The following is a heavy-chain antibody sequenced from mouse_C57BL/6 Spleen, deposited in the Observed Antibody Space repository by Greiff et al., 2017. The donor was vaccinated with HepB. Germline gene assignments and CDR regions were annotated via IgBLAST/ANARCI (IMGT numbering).Heavy chain of an antibody. CDR3: ARARNGRGSLDY. J-gene: IGHJ2*01. Sequence: VQLQESGPELVKPGASVKISCKASGYAFSSSWMNWVKQRPGKGLEWIGRIYPGDGDTNYNGKFKGKATLTAAKSSSTAYMQLSSLTSEDSAVYFCARARNGRGSLDYWGQGTTLTVSS. V-gene: IGHV1-82*01. D-gene: IGHD1-1*01. CDR2: IYPGDGDT. CDR1: GYAFSSSW.